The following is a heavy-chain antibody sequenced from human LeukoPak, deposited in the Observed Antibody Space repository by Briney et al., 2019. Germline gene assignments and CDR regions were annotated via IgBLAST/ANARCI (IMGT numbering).Heavy chain of an antibody. Sequence: PSETLSLTCTVSGGSISSSSYYWGWIRQPPGKGLEWNGSIYYSGSTYYNPSLQSRVTISVDTYKNEFSLKLRSVTAADTAVYYWARMGDYDILTGYQARFDYWGQGTLVTVSS. CDR3: ARMGDYDILTGYQARFDY. CDR2: IYYSGST. J-gene: IGHJ4*02. V-gene: IGHV4-39*01. CDR1: GGSISSSSYY. D-gene: IGHD3-9*01.